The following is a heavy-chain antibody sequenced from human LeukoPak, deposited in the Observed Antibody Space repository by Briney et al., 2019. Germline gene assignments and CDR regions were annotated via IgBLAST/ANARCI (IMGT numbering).Heavy chain of an antibody. Sequence: GGSLRLSCAASGFTFSNYWMHWVRQAPGKGLVWVSRINSDGSSTSYADSVKGRFTVSRDNAKNTLYLQMNSLRAEDTAVYYCAREPSTVTMDYWGQGTLVTVSS. CDR2: INSDGSST. CDR3: AREPSTVTMDY. V-gene: IGHV3-74*01. D-gene: IGHD4-17*01. CDR1: GFTFSNYW. J-gene: IGHJ4*02.